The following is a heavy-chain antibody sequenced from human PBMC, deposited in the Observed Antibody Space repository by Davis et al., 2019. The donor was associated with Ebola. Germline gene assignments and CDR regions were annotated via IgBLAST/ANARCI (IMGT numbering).Heavy chain of an antibody. V-gene: IGHV4-59*01. CDR1: GGSIRSYY. CDR2: IYYSGST. J-gene: IGHJ6*04. D-gene: IGHD6-6*01. Sequence: SETLSLTCTVSGGSIRSYYWSWIRQPPGKGLEWIGYIYYSGSTNYNPSLKSRVTISVDTSKNQFSLKLSSVTAADTAVYYCARGPGDSSSSYYYYGMDVWGKGTTVTVSS. CDR3: ARGPGDSSSSYYYYGMDV.